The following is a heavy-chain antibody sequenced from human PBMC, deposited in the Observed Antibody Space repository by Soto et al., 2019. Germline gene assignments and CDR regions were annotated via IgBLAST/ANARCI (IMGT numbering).Heavy chain of an antibody. CDR1: GDSISTYY. V-gene: IGHV4-59*01. CDR3: ALRSMAVVPEY. J-gene: IGHJ4*02. CDR2: LYYGRSA. D-gene: IGHD3-22*01. Sequence: QVQLQESGPGLVKPSETLSLTCAVSGDSISTYYCMWIRQPPGKGLESIGYLYYGRSANYNPTLKSRVTLSVDTSTIQLSLALSSMTAADTAGYWFALRSMAVVPEYWGQGTLVTVS.